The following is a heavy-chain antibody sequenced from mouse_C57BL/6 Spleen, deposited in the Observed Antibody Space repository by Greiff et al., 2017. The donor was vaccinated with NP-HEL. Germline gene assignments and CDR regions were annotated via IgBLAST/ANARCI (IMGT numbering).Heavy chain of an antibody. CDR2: IDPEDGAT. CDR1: GFNIKDYY. Sequence: EVQLQQSGAELVKPGASVKLSCTASGFNIKDYYMHWVKQRTEQGLEWIGRIDPEDGATKYAPKFQGKATIKADTSSNTAYLQLSSLTSEDTAVYYCARGLGLRRAWFAYWGQGTLVTVSA. V-gene: IGHV14-2*01. J-gene: IGHJ3*01. D-gene: IGHD2-4*01. CDR3: ARGLGLRRAWFAY.